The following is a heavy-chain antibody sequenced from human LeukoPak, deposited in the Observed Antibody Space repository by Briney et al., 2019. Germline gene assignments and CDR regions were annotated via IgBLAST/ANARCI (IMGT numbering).Heavy chain of an antibody. Sequence: SETLSLTCTVSGGSISSYYWSWIRQPPGKGLEWIGYIYYTGSTNYNPPLKSRVTISVDTSKNQFSLKLSSVTAADTAVYYCARGLRGRRPDYWGQGTLVTVSS. CDR3: ARGLRGRRPDY. CDR1: GGSISSYY. CDR2: IYYTGST. D-gene: IGHD3-16*01. V-gene: IGHV4-59*12. J-gene: IGHJ4*02.